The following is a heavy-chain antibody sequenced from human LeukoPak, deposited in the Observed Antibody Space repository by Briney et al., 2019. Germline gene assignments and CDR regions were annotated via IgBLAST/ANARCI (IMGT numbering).Heavy chain of an antibody. Sequence: GGSLRLSCAASGFTFSSYCMNWVRQAPGKGLEWISYTSNTNTAIYYADSVKGRFTISRDNAKDSLYLQMNSLRAEDTAMYYCARRYCSGGSCHFDSWGRGTLVTVSS. CDR2: TSNTNTAI. CDR3: ARRYCSGGSCHFDS. J-gene: IGHJ4*02. V-gene: IGHV3-48*01. D-gene: IGHD2-15*01. CDR1: GFTFSSYC.